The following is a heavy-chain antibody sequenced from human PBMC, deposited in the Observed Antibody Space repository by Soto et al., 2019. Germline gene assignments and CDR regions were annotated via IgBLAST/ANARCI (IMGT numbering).Heavy chain of an antibody. CDR3: ASGYYDILTGYFALDY. CDR1: GGSISSSSYY. D-gene: IGHD3-9*01. Sequence: QLQLQESGPGLVKPSETLSLTCTVSGGSISSSSYYWGWIRQPPGKGLEWIGSIYYSGSTYYNPSLKSRVTISVDTSKNQFSLKLSSVTAADTAVYYCASGYYDILTGYFALDYWGQGTLVTVSS. CDR2: IYYSGST. V-gene: IGHV4-39*01. J-gene: IGHJ4*02.